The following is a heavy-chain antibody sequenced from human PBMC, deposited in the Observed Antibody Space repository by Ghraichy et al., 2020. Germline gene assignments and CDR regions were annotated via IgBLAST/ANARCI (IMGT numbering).Heavy chain of an antibody. D-gene: IGHD1-14*01. CDR3: AGDQNNRSWFYF. CDR2: IYRGGTT. CDR1: DYSITSDYY. J-gene: IGHJ5*01. Sequence: SQTLSLTCSVSDYSITSDYYWGWIRQPPGKGLEWIGSIYRGGTTDYNPSLKSRVTTSLDASKSQFSLKLSSVTAADTAVYYCAGDQNNRSWFYFWGQGSLVTVSS. V-gene: IGHV4-38-2*02.